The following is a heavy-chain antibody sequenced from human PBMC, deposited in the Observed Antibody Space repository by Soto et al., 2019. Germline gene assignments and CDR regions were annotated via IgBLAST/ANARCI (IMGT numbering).Heavy chain of an antibody. Sequence: PGESLKISCKGSEYSFSTYWIAWVRQMPGKGLEWMGIIYPGDSDTRYSPSFQGQVTISADKSISTAHLQWSSLKASDTAMYYCARQIXHYDSWSNTYYYYGLDVWGQGTTVTVSS. V-gene: IGHV5-51*01. D-gene: IGHD3-3*01. CDR1: EYSFSTYW. CDR3: ARQIXHYDSWSNTYYYYGLDV. J-gene: IGHJ6*02. CDR2: IYPGDSDT.